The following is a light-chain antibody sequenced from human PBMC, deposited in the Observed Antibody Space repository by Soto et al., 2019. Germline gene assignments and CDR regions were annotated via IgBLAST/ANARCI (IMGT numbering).Light chain of an antibody. V-gene: IGLV1-44*01. CDR2: ANT. J-gene: IGLJ3*02. Sequence: QSVLTQPPSASGTPGQRVTISCSGDSSSIERNTVSWYQQLPGMAPKLLIYANTNRPSGVPDRFSGSKSGTSASLAITGLQAEDEADYYCQSYDNSLSGPVVFGGGTKLTVL. CDR1: SSSIERNT. CDR3: QSYDNSLSGPVV.